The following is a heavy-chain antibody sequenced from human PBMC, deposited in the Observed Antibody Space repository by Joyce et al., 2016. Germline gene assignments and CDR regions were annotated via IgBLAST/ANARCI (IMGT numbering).Heavy chain of an antibody. D-gene: IGHD3-3*01. J-gene: IGHJ4*02. V-gene: IGHV3-15*01. Sequence: EVQLVESGGGWVKPGGSLRLSCAASGFTFSNAWMSWVRQVPGKGLELVGHIKSKTDGGTTNNAAPVKGRFTISRDDSKHTLYLQMNSLKTEDTAVYYCTTGYDFWSGSYMGYWGQGTLVTVSS. CDR2: IKSKTDGGTT. CDR1: GFTFSNAW. CDR3: TTGYDFWSGSYMGY.